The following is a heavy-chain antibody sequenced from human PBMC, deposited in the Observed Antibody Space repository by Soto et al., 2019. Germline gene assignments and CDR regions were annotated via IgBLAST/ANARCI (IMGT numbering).Heavy chain of an antibody. J-gene: IGHJ4*02. CDR2: FDPEDGET. V-gene: IGHV1-24*01. CDR1: GYTLTELS. Sequence: ASVKVSCKVSGYTLTELSMHWVRQAPGKGLEWMGGFDPEDGETIYAQKFQGRVTMTEDTSTDTAYMELSSLRSEDTAVYYCATEGRYRAGTKYWGQGTLVTVSS. D-gene: IGHD6-13*01. CDR3: ATEGRYRAGTKY.